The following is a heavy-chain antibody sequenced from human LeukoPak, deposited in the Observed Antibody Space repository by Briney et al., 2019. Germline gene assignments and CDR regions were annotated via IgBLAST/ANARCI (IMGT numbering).Heavy chain of an antibody. D-gene: IGHD5-18*01. CDR2: VYPATSDT. J-gene: IGHJ4*02. CDR3: ATPTNTAMAPPDY. CDR1: GYSFPNYW. V-gene: IGHV5-51*01. Sequence: GESLKISCKGSGYSFPNYWIGWVRQMPGKGLEWIGIVYPATSDTTYSPSFQGQVTISADKSISTAYLQWSSLKASDTAMYYCATPTNTAMAPPDYWGQGTLVTVSS.